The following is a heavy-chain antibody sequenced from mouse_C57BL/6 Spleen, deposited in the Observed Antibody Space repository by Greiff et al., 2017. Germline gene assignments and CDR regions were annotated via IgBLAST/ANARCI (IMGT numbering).Heavy chain of an antibody. CDR3: AREVYYDFYAMDY. J-gene: IGHJ4*01. V-gene: IGHV1-64*01. Sequence: QVQLQQPGAELVKPGASVKLSCKASGYTFTSYWMHWVKQRPGQGLEWIGMIHPNSGSTNYNEKFKSKATLTVDKSSSTAYLQLSSLTSEDSAIYYGAREVYYDFYAMDYWGQGTSVTVSS. D-gene: IGHD1-1*02. CDR2: IHPNSGST. CDR1: GYTFTSYW.